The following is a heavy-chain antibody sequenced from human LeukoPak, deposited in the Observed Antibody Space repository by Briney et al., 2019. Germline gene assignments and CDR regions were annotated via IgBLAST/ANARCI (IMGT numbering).Heavy chain of an antibody. Sequence: PGGSLRLSCAASGFTFSSHWMHWVRQAPGKGLVWVSRINSDGSSTSYADSVKGRFTISRDNAKNTLYLQMNSLRAEDTAVYYCARPKYSSSPLLDPWGQGTLVTVSS. D-gene: IGHD6-6*01. CDR1: GFTFSSHW. CDR3: ARPKYSSSPLLDP. V-gene: IGHV3-74*01. CDR2: INSDGSST. J-gene: IGHJ5*02.